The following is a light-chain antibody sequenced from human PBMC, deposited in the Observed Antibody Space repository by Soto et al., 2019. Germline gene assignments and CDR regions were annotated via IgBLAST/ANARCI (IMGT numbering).Light chain of an antibody. J-gene: IGLJ1*01. CDR3: SSKSHDL. CDR1: SSGIRDYNY. V-gene: IGLV2-14*01. Sequence: QSALTQPASVSGSPGQSITISCTGTSSGIRDYNYVSWYQQLPGNAPKLIMYEVSNRPSGISNRFSGSKSGNTASLTISGLQAEDEADYYCSSKSHDLFGTGTKVTVL. CDR2: EVS.